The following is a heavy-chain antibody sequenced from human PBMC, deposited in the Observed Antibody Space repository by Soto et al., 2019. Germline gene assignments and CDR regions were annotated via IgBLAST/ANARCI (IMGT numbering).Heavy chain of an antibody. J-gene: IGHJ3*02. V-gene: IGHV3-48*04. CDR3: ARARTTSGPAYGLEI. CDR2: ICSTGSVT. D-gene: IGHD4-17*01. Sequence: EVQLVESGGGLVQPGGSLRLSCAVSGFTFSGYSFNWVRQAPGRGLEWVSFICSTGSVTHYADSVMGRFTISRDNARNSLYPQMDSLRADDTAVYRCARARTTSGPAYGLEIWGQGTVVTVSS. CDR1: GFTFSGYS.